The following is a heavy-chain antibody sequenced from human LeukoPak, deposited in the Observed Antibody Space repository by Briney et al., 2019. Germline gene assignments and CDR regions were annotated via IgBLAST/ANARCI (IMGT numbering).Heavy chain of an antibody. CDR3: ASPAHP. Sequence: GRSLRLSCAASGFTFSSYGMHWVRQAPGKGLEWVAVISYDGSNKYYADSVKGRFTISRDNSKNTLYLQMNSLRAEDTAVYYCASPAHPWGQGTLVTVSS. CDR2: ISYDGSNK. CDR1: GFTFSSYG. J-gene: IGHJ5*02. V-gene: IGHV3-30*03.